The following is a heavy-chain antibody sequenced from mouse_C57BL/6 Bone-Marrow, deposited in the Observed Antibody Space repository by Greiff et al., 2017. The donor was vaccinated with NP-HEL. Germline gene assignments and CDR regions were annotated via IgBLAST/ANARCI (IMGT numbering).Heavy chain of an antibody. CDR2: ISSGSSTI. CDR1: GFTFSDYG. Sequence: EVQLVESGGGLVKPGGSLKLSCAASGFTFSDYGMHWVRQAPEKGLEWVTYISSGSSTIYYADTVKGRFTISRDNAKNTLFLQMTSLRSEDTAMYYCARPYDYDGYFDVWGTGTTVTVSS. J-gene: IGHJ1*03. CDR3: ARPYDYDGYFDV. V-gene: IGHV5-17*01. D-gene: IGHD2-4*01.